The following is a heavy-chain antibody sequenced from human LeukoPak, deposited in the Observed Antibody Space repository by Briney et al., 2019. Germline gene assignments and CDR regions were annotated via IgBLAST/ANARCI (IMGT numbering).Heavy chain of an antibody. CDR3: ATGIYTSSSFFFDY. D-gene: IGHD6-6*01. J-gene: IGHJ4*02. CDR1: GFTLSNAW. CDR2: IGSKVDGGTT. V-gene: IGHV3-15*04. Sequence: GGSLRLSCAAFGFTLSNAWVTWVRQAPGKGLEWVGRIGSKVDGGTTDYAAPLNARFTISRDDSKNTLYLQMSSLKTEDTAVYYCATGIYTSSSFFFDYWGQGTLVTVSS.